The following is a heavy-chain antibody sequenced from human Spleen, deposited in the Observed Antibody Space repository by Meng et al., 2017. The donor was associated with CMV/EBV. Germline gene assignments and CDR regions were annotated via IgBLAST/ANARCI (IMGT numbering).Heavy chain of an antibody. CDR3: TGFRSQLQRGY. D-gene: IGHD6-13*01. Sequence: GESLKISCTVSGFNFGDYAMSWVRQAPGKGLEWVGFIRSHAYGASTEYAASVKGRFTISRDDSKSIAYLQMNSLKTEDTAVYYCTGFRSQLQRGYWGQGTLVTVSS. V-gene: IGHV3-49*04. CDR1: GFNFGDYA. CDR2: IRSHAYGAST. J-gene: IGHJ4*02.